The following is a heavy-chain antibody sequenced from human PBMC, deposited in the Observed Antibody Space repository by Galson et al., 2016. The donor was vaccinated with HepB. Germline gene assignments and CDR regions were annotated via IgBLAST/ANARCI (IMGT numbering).Heavy chain of an antibody. CDR3: SESAHS. CDR1: GFAFSDST. V-gene: IGHV3-73*01. Sequence: SLRLSCAASGFAFSDSTIHWVRQASGKGLEWVGRIRRKAYNYATAYAASVKGRFTISRDDSKNTAYLQMNSLKSEDTAVYYCSESAHSWGQGTTVTVSS. CDR2: IRRKAYNYAT. J-gene: IGHJ6*02.